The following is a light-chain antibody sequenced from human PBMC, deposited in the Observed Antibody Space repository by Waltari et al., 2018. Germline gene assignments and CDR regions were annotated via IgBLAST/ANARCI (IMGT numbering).Light chain of an antibody. CDR3: QQYDNWLGT. J-gene: IGKJ1*01. V-gene: IGKV3-15*01. CDR1: QSIRSN. Sequence: EIVMTQSPATLSVFPGERATLSCRASQSIRSNLAWYQHKPGQAPRLLIYGASTRATCIPARFSGSWSGTEFTLTISSLQSEDFAVYFCQQYDNWLGTFGQGTKVEIK. CDR2: GAS.